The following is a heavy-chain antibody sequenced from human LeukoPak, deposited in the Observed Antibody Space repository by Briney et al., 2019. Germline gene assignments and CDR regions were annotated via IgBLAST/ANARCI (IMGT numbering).Heavy chain of an antibody. CDR1: GYTFTGYY. Sequence: GASVKVSCKASGYTFTGYYMHWVRQAPGQGLEWMGRINPNSGGTNYAQKFQGRVTMTRDTSISTAYMELSRPRSDDTAVYYCARGRRSSGYPDDYWGQGTLVTVSS. J-gene: IGHJ4*02. CDR3: ARGRRSSGYPDDY. CDR2: INPNSGGT. V-gene: IGHV1-2*06. D-gene: IGHD3-22*01.